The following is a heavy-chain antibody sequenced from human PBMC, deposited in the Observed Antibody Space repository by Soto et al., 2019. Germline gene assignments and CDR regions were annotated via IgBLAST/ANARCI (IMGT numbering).Heavy chain of an antibody. CDR1: GFTVSSNY. V-gene: IGHV3-53*01. D-gene: IGHD3-22*01. CDR2: IYGGGST. CDR3: ARDRVESGYPEYFQH. Sequence: EVQLVESGGGLIQPGGSLRLSCAASGFTVSSNYMSWVRQAPGKGLEWVSVIYGGGSTYYADSVKARFTTSRDNSKNTLYLQMNSLRAEDTAVYYCARDRVESGYPEYFQHWGQGTLVTVSS. J-gene: IGHJ1*01.